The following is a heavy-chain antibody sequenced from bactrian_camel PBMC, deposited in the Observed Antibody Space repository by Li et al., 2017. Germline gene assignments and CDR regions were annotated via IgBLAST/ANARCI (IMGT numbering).Heavy chain of an antibody. CDR3: AADARPGLCHVTFRADIKSTPGDWSY. V-gene: IGHV3S55*01. D-gene: IGHD1*01. Sequence: HVQLVESGGGSVQVGGSLTLSCAASGYTASRYCLAWFRQDPGKEREGVAAISADGTTFYADSVKGRFSASRDNAKNTLYLQMSSLKPEDTAMYFCAADARPGLCHVTFRADIKSTPGDWSYWGQGTQVTVS. J-gene: IGHJ4*01. CDR1: GYTASRYC. CDR2: ISADGTT.